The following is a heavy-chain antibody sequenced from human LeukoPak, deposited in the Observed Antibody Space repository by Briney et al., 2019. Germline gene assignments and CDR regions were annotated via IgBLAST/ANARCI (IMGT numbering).Heavy chain of an antibody. Sequence: SETLSLTCTVSGGSISSGSYYWSWIRQPAGKGLEWIGRIYTSGSTNYNPSLKSRVTISVDTSKNQFSLKLSSVTAADTAVYYCARGPGGQQLALVDYWGQGTLVTVSS. J-gene: IGHJ4*02. CDR2: IYTSGST. D-gene: IGHD6-13*01. V-gene: IGHV4-61*02. CDR1: GGSISSGSYY. CDR3: ARGPGGQQLALVDY.